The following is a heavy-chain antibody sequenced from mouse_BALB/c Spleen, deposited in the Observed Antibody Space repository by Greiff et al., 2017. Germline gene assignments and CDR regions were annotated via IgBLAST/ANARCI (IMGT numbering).Heavy chain of an antibody. V-gene: IGHV2-6-7*01. Sequence: VQGVESGPGLVAPSQSLSITCTVSGFSLTGYGVNWVRQPPGKGLEWLGMIWGDGSTDYNSALKSRLSISKDNSKSQVFLKMNSLQTDDTARYYCARDRGYYGNCFAYWGQGTLVTVSA. CDR3: ARDRGYYGNCFAY. D-gene: IGHD2-1*01. CDR2: IWGDGST. CDR1: GFSLTGYG. J-gene: IGHJ3*01.